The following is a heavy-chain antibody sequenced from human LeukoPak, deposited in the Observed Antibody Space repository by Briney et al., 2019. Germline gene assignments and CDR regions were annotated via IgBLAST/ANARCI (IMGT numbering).Heavy chain of an antibody. D-gene: IGHD2-2*01. Sequence: GASVKVSCKASGGTFSSYAISWVRQAPGQGLEWMGRIIPIFGTASYAQKFQGRVTITTDESTSTAYMELSSLRSEDTAVYYCARAYQLPPDAFDIWGQGTMVTVSS. V-gene: IGHV1-69*05. CDR1: GGTFSSYA. CDR3: ARAYQLPPDAFDI. CDR2: IIPIFGTA. J-gene: IGHJ3*02.